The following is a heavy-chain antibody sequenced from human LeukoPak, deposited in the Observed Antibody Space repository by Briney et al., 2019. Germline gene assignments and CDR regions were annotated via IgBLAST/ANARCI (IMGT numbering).Heavy chain of an antibody. Sequence: PGGSLRLSCAASGFIFSSSGMHWVRQAPGKGLEWVAFIRYDGSYNYYADSVKGRFTISRDSSKKTLYLQMNSLRVEETAVYYCAKAMTTVTPFDYWGQGTLVTVSS. CDR1: GFIFSSSG. J-gene: IGHJ4*02. V-gene: IGHV3-30*02. CDR3: AKAMTTVTPFDY. CDR2: IRYDGSYN. D-gene: IGHD4-17*01.